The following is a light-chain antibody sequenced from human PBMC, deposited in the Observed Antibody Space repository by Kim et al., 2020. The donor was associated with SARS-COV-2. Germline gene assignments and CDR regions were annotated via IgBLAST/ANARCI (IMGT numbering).Light chain of an antibody. J-gene: IGLJ1*01. Sequence: APGKTARITCGGNNIGSKSVQWYQQKPGQAPVLLIFYDSDRPAGISERFSGSNSGNTATLTINRVEAGDEADYYCQVWDSGSDHYVFGSGTKVTVL. CDR3: QVWDSGSDHYV. CDR1: NIGSKS. CDR2: YDS. V-gene: IGLV3-21*04.